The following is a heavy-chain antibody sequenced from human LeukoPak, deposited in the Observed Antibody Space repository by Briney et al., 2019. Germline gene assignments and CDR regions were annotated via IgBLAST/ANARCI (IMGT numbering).Heavy chain of an antibody. Sequence: GGSLRLSCTASGFTSGDYSMSWVRQAPGKWLEWVGFIRSKAYGGTTEYAASVKGRFTISRDDSKSIAYLQMNSLKTEDTAVYYCAKEGVTALRWFDPWGQGTLVTVSS. V-gene: IGHV3-49*04. CDR2: IRSKAYGGTT. D-gene: IGHD2-21*02. CDR3: AKEGVTALRWFDP. J-gene: IGHJ5*02. CDR1: GFTSGDYS.